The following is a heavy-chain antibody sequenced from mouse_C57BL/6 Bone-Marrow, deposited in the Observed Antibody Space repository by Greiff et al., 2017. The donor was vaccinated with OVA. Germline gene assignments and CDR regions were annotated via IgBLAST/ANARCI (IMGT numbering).Heavy chain of an antibody. Sequence: EVQGVESGPELVKPGASVKISCKASGYSFTGYYMNWVKQSPEKSLEWIGEINPSTGGTTYNQKFKAKATLTVDKSSSTAYMQLKSLTSEDSAVYYCARGLSLWGQGTSVTVSS. D-gene: IGHD6-5*01. CDR1: GYSFTGYY. CDR3: ARGLSL. V-gene: IGHV1-42*01. J-gene: IGHJ4*01. CDR2: INPSTGGT.